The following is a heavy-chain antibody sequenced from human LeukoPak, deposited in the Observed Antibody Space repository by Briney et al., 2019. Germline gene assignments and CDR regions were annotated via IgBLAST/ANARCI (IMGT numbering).Heavy chain of an antibody. D-gene: IGHD1-26*01. J-gene: IGHJ4*02. Sequence: GGSLRLSCVASGFIFDDSLMHWVRQAPGKGMEWISLISRDGSTPYYADSVKGRFTISRDNRKNSLFLQMNSLTPEDTAVYYCARDISGNYFDSWGQGTLVTVSS. CDR1: GFIFDDSL. V-gene: IGHV3-43*01. CDR3: ARDISGNYFDS. CDR2: ISRDGSTP.